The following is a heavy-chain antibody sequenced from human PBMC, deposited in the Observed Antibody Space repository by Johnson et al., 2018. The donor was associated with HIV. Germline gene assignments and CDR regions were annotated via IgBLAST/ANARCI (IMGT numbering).Heavy chain of an antibody. CDR1: GFTFSSYG. V-gene: IGHV3-30*03. CDR3: ATLQRRHARDAVDI. CDR2: ISSDGSNK. Sequence: QMQLVESGGGVVQPGRSLRLSCEASGFTFSSYGIHWVRQAPGKGLEWVAVISSDGSNKYYAASVKGRFTISRDTSKNTLSLQINTRRAEDTAAYYCATLQRRHARDAVDIWGQGTMVTVSS. J-gene: IGHJ3*02. D-gene: IGHD6-25*01.